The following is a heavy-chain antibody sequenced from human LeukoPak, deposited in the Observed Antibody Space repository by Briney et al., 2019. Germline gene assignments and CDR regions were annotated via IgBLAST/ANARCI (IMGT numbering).Heavy chain of an antibody. CDR1: GGSISSYY. Sequence: SETLSLTCTVSGGSISSYYWSWIRQPAGKGLEWIGRIYTSGSTNYNPSLKSRVTMSVDTSKNQFSLKLSSVTAADTAVCYCARSYPSVNYFDYWGQGTLVTVSS. CDR3: ARSYPSVNYFDY. D-gene: IGHD4-17*01. V-gene: IGHV4-4*07. CDR2: IYTSGST. J-gene: IGHJ4*02.